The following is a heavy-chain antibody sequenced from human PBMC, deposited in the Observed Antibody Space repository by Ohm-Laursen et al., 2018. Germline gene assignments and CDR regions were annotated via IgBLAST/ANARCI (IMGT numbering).Heavy chain of an antibody. J-gene: IGHJ4*02. Sequence: SLRLSCSASGFTFSDCGMHWVRQTPGKGLEWMAVFSYDGSDKHYADSVKGRFTISRDNSKNTLDLQMNSLRPEDTAVYYCVKESSTGYYRTADYWGQGTLVTVSS. CDR3: VKESSTGYYRTADY. CDR2: FSYDGSDK. V-gene: IGHV3-30*18. D-gene: IGHD3-9*01. CDR1: GFTFSDCG.